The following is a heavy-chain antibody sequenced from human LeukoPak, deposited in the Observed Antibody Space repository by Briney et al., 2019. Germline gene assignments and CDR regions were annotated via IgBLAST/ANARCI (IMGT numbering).Heavy chain of an antibody. D-gene: IGHD3-22*01. J-gene: IGHJ4*02. Sequence: ASVKVSCKGSGGTFSSYAISWVRQAPGQGLEWMGGIIPIFGTANYAQKFQGRVTITTDESTSTAYMELSSLRSEDTAVYYCARGAYSSGALRAFDYWGQGTLVTVSS. CDR2: IIPIFGTA. CDR3: ARGAYSSGALRAFDY. V-gene: IGHV1-69*05. CDR1: GGTFSSYA.